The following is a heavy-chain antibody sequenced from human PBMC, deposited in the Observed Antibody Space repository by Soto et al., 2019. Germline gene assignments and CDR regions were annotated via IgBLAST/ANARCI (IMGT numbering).Heavy chain of an antibody. V-gene: IGHV1-18*01. J-gene: IGHJ6*02. D-gene: IGHD5-12*01. CDR3: ARDKERQRLGGNYYYAMDI. Sequence: QVQLVQSGGEVKKPGASVKVSCKASGYTFTSYGISWVRQAPGQGLEWMGWINAYNGNTNYAQKVQGRVTMTTDTSTSTAYMELRSLRSEDTAVYYCARDKERQRLGGNYYYAMDIWGQGTTVTVSS. CDR1: GYTFTSYG. CDR2: INAYNGNT.